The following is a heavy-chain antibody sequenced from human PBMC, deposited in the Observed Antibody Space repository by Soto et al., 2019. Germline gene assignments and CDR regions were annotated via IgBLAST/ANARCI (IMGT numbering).Heavy chain of an antibody. CDR3: AKRRLNTITSLSDF. CDR1: GFTFNNYA. CDR2: LSTTGATT. D-gene: IGHD2-2*01. V-gene: IGHV3-23*01. J-gene: IGHJ1*01. Sequence: PGGSLRLSCAASGFTFNNYAMSWVRQVPGKGLEWVSGLSTTGATTYSADSVKGRFFISRDNSDNTLHLQMNSLRDDDTAIYYCAKRRLNTITSLSDFWGQGVQVTVSS.